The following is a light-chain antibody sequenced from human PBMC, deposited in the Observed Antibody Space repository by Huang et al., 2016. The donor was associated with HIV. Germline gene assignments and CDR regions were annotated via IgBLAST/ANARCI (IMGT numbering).Light chain of an antibody. CDR1: QSVTSSY. Sequence: EIVLTQSPGTLSLSPGERATLSCRASQSVTSSYLAWYQQKPGQAPRPLIYGVSSRATGIPDRVSGSGSGTDFTLTISRLEPEDFAVYYCRQFGTSSITFGQGTRLEIK. CDR2: GVS. V-gene: IGKV3-20*01. CDR3: RQFGTSSIT. J-gene: IGKJ5*01.